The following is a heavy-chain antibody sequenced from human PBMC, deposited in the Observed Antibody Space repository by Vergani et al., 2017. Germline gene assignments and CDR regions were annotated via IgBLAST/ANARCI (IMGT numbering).Heavy chain of an antibody. CDR1: GGSISSYY. CDR3: ARISAGITIFGVVTNARFDY. Sequence: QVQPQESGPGLVKPSETLSLTCTVSGGSISSYYWSWIRQPPGKGLEWIGYIYYSGSTNYNPSLKSRVTISVDTSKNQFSLKLSSVTAADTAVYYCARISAGITIFGVVTNARFDYWGQGTLVTVSS. CDR2: IYYSGST. V-gene: IGHV4-59*01. D-gene: IGHD3-3*01. J-gene: IGHJ4*02.